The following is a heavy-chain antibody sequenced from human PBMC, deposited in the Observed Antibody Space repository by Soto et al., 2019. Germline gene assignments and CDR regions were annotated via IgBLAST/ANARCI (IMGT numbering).Heavy chain of an antibody. Sequence: GGSLRLSCAASGFTFSSYWMHWVRQAPGKGLVWVSRINSDGSSTSYADSVKGRFTISRDDAKNTLYLQMNSLRAEDTAVYYCARGYYDILTGYYVGIDYWGKGTLVTVSS. CDR2: INSDGSST. V-gene: IGHV3-74*01. CDR1: GFTFSSYW. D-gene: IGHD3-9*01. CDR3: ARGYYDILTGYYVGIDY. J-gene: IGHJ4*02.